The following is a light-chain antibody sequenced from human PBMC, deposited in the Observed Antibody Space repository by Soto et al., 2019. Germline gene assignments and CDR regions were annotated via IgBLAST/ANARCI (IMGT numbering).Light chain of an antibody. Sequence: QSALTQPGSVSGSPGQSITISCTGTSSDIGGYNYVSWYQQHPGKAPKLMIYEVTNRPSGVSTRFSGSKSGNTASLTISGLQAEDDADYYCCSFTSGNTAYVFGTGTKVTLL. CDR1: SSDIGGYNY. V-gene: IGLV2-14*01. CDR3: CSFTSGNTAYV. CDR2: EVT. J-gene: IGLJ1*01.